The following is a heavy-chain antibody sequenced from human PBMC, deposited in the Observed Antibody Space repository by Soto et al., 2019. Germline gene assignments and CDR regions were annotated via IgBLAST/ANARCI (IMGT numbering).Heavy chain of an antibody. J-gene: IGHJ3*02. Sequence: GGSLRLSCAASGFTFSSYSMNWVRQAPGKGLEWVSSISSSSSYIYYADSVKSRFTISRDNAKNSLYLQMNSLRAEDTAVYYCARDEEYSSGWYDAFDIWGQGTMVTVSS. CDR2: ISSSSSYI. D-gene: IGHD6-19*01. V-gene: IGHV3-21*01. CDR1: GFTFSSYS. CDR3: ARDEEYSSGWYDAFDI.